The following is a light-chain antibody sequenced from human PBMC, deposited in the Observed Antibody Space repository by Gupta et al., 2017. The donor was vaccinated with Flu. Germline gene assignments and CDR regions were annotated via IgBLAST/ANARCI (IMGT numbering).Light chain of an antibody. CDR3: QSYDTSLSGWV. J-gene: IGLJ3*02. CDR2: GSS. V-gene: IGLV1-40*01. Sequence: QSVLTQPPSVSGAPGQRVTTSCTGISSNIGAGYDVHWYQQLPGTAPKVLIYGSSNRPSGVPERFFGSKSGMSASLAITGLQAEDEGDYYCQSYDTSLSGWVFGGGTKVTAL. CDR1: SSNIGAGYD.